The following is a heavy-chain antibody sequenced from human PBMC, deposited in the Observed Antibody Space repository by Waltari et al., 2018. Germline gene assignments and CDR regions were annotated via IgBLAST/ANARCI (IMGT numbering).Heavy chain of an antibody. CDR2: ISYDGSNK. D-gene: IGHD6-19*01. J-gene: IGHJ1*01. CDR1: GFTFSSYG. Sequence: QVQLVESGGGVVQPGRSLRLSCAASGFTFSSYGMHWVRQAPGKGLEWVAVISYDGSNKYYADSVKGRFTISRDNSKNTLYLQMNSLRAEDTAVYYCAKDHLAVAGYAEYFQHWGQGTLVTVSS. V-gene: IGHV3-30*18. CDR3: AKDHLAVAGYAEYFQH.